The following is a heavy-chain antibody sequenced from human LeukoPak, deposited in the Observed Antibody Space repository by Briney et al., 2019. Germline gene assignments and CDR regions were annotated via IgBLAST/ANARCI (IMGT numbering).Heavy chain of an antibody. CDR3: ARSISSGYYAP. V-gene: IGHV1-46*01. CDR1: GYTFTSFY. J-gene: IGHJ5*02. Sequence: ASVTVSCTASGYTFTSFYVHWVRQAPGQGLEWMGIINPSGGNTNYAQKFQGRVTMTRDTSTSTAYMDLSSLRSEDTAMYYCARSISSGYYAPWGRGTLVTVSS. D-gene: IGHD3-22*01. CDR2: INPSGGNT.